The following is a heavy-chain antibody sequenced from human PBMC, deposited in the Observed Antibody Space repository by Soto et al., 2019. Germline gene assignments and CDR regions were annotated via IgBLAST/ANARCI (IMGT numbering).Heavy chain of an antibody. CDR2: SSAYTGNT. Sequence: VEVSREASGYTLTSSDIYWVRQAPGQGLGWVGWSSAYTGNTSYAQKLQGRVTMTTDTSTSTAYMELRSLRSDDTAVYYCARDRVVVVVAATYFDYWGQGTLVTVPS. CDR1: GYTLTSSD. CDR3: ARDRVVVVVAATYFDY. D-gene: IGHD2-15*01. V-gene: IGHV1-18*01. J-gene: IGHJ4*02.